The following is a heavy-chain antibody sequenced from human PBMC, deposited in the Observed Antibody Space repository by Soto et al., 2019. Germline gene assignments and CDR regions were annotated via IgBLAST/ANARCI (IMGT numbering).Heavy chain of an antibody. CDR2: ISGSGGST. Sequence: EVQLLESGGGLVQPGGSLRLSCAASGFTFSSYAMSWVRQAPGKGLEWVSAISGSGGSTYYADSVKGRFTISRDNSKNTLYLQMKSPRAEDTAVYYCANKVVYCDRPAAFDIWGQGTMVTVSS. J-gene: IGHJ3*02. CDR1: GFTFSSYA. D-gene: IGHD3-22*01. V-gene: IGHV3-23*01. CDR3: ANKVVYCDRPAAFDI.